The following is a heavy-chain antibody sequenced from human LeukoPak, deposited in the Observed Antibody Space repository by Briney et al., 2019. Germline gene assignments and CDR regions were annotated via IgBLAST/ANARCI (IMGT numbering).Heavy chain of an antibody. Sequence: ASVKVSCKASGYTFTSYDINWVRQATGQGLEWMGWMNPNSGNTGYAQKFQGKVTMTRDTSTSTVYMELSSLTSEDTAVYYCARGMVRGVIMVFFDYWGQGTLVTVSS. V-gene: IGHV1-8*02. D-gene: IGHD3-10*01. J-gene: IGHJ4*02. CDR1: GYTFTSYD. CDR3: ARGMVRGVIMVFFDY. CDR2: MNPNSGNT.